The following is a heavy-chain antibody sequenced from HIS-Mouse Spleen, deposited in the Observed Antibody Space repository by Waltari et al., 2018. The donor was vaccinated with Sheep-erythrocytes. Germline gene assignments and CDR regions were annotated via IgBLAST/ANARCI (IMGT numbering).Heavy chain of an antibody. CDR1: GGSISSYY. D-gene: IGHD1-26*01. CDR3: ARLELGQFDY. Sequence: QVQLQESGPGLVKPSETLSLTCTVSGGSISSYYWSWIRQPPGKGLEWIGYIYYSGSTNYNPSLKIRVTISVDTSKNQFSLKLSSVTAADTAVYYCARLELGQFDYWGQGTLVTVSS. J-gene: IGHJ4*02. CDR2: IYYSGST. V-gene: IGHV4-59*08.